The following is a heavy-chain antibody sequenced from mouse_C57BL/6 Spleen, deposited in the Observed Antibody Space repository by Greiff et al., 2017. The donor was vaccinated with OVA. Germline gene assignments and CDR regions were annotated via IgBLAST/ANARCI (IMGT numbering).Heavy chain of an antibody. Sequence: VQLQQSGAELVRPGTSVKVSCKASGYAFTNYLIEWVKQRPGQGLEWIGVINPGSGGTNYNEKFKGKATLTADKSSSTAYMQLSSLTSEDSAVYFCARSRGTVASSPFAYWGQGTLVTVSA. CDR3: ARSRGTVASSPFAY. CDR2: INPGSGGT. D-gene: IGHD1-1*01. V-gene: IGHV1-54*01. CDR1: GYAFTNYL. J-gene: IGHJ3*01.